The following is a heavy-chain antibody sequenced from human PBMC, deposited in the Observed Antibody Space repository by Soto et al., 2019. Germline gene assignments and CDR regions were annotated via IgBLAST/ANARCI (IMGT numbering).Heavy chain of an antibody. D-gene: IGHD2-15*01. V-gene: IGHV3-23*01. Sequence: PGGSLRLSCAASGFTFSSYAMSWVRQAPGKGLEWVSAICGSGGSTYYADSVKGRFTISRDNSKNTLYLQMNSLRAEDTAVYYCAEARGYCSGGSCARIPYYYYGMDVWGQGTTVTVSS. CDR1: GFTFSSYA. CDR3: AEARGYCSGGSCARIPYYYYGMDV. J-gene: IGHJ6*02. CDR2: ICGSGGST.